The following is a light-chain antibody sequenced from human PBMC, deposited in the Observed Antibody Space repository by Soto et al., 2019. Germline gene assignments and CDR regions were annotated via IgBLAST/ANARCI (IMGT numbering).Light chain of an antibody. V-gene: IGKV1-13*02. CDR1: QGINSF. Sequence: AVQLTQSPSSLSASLGDRVTITCRASQGINSFLAWYQQKPGKAPKLLICAASSLQSGVPSRFSGSGSGTDFTFTISNLQPEDFATYYCQQYDSLPFTFGPGTKVDIK. CDR3: QQYDSLPFT. CDR2: AAS. J-gene: IGKJ3*01.